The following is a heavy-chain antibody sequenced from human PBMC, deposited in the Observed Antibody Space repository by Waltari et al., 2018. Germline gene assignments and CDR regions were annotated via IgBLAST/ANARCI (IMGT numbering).Heavy chain of an antibody. CDR3: ASGKYCSGGSCYSDWFDP. CDR1: GGSFSGYY. CDR2: INHSGST. Sequence: QVQLQQWGAGLLKPSETLSLTCAVYGGSFSGYYWSWIRQPPGKGLEWIGEINHSGSTNYNPSLKSRVTISVDTSKNQFSLKLSSVTAADTAVYYCASGKYCSGGSCYSDWFDPWGQGTLVTVSS. J-gene: IGHJ5*02. D-gene: IGHD2-15*01. V-gene: IGHV4-34*01.